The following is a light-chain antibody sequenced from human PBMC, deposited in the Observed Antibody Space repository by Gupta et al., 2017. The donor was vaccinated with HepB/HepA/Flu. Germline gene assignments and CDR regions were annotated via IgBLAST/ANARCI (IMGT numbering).Light chain of an antibody. CDR2: LGS. J-gene: IGKJ4*01. CDR3: RQSRQNPLLT. V-gene: IGKV2-28*01. CDR1: QSLRHSNGYNY. Sequence: DIVMTQSPLSLPVTPGEPASISCRSSQSLRHSNGYNYLDWYLQKPGQSPQLLIYLGSNRASGVPDRFSGRGSGKDFSLKISRGEEEDVGGYYCRQSRQNPLLTFGGGTKVDIK.